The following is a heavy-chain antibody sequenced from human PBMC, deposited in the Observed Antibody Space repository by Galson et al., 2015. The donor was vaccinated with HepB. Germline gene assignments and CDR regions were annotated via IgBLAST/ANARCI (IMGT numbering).Heavy chain of an antibody. CDR3: ARDLVTGYGGIRFDP. Sequence: SLRLSCAASGFTFSSYAMHWVRQAPGKGLEWVAVMSYDGSNKYYADSVKGRFTISRDNSKNTLYLQMNSLRAEDTAVYYCARDLVTGYGGIRFDPWGQGTLVTVSS. J-gene: IGHJ5*02. D-gene: IGHD4-23*01. CDR1: GFTFSSYA. CDR2: MSYDGSNK. V-gene: IGHV3-30*04.